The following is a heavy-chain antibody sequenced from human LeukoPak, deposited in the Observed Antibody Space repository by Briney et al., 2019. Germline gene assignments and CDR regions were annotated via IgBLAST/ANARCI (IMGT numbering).Heavy chain of an antibody. V-gene: IGHV1-69*04. CDR3: ASTGYSSSWYGGY. CDR1: GGTFSSYA. D-gene: IGHD6-13*01. J-gene: IGHJ4*02. CDR2: IIPILGIA. Sequence: ASVKVSCKASGGTFSSYAISWVRQAPGQGLEWMGRIIPILGIANYAQKFQGRVTITADKSTSTAYMELSSLRSEDTAVYYCASTGYSSSWYGGYWGQGTLVTVSS.